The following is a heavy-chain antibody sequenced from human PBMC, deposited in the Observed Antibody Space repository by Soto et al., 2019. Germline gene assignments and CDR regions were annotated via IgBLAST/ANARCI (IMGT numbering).Heavy chain of an antibody. CDR1: GGSINSGGYC. Sequence: QVQLQESGPGLVKPSQTLSLTCTVSGGSINSGGYCWSWIRQHPGKGLDWIGCISYGGSTSYNPSLKSRVTIPVDTSKNQFSLKLTSVTAADTAVYYCSRGILVWGQGALITVSS. CDR3: SRGILV. V-gene: IGHV4-31*03. D-gene: IGHD5-18*01. J-gene: IGHJ4*02. CDR2: ISYGGST.